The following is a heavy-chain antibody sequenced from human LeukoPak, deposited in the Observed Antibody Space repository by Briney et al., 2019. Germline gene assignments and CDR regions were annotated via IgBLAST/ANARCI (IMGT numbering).Heavy chain of an antibody. CDR3: ASGGYTPYYFDY. D-gene: IGHD3-22*01. CDR2: IKKDGSEK. V-gene: IGHV3-7*01. J-gene: IGHJ4*02. Sequence: GGSLRLSCAASGFTFSIYWMSWFRQAPGKGLEWVAHIKKDGSEKNYVDSVKGRFTISRDNTKNSVYLQMNSLRGEDTGVYYCASGGYTPYYFDYWGQGTLVTVSS. CDR1: GFTFSIYW.